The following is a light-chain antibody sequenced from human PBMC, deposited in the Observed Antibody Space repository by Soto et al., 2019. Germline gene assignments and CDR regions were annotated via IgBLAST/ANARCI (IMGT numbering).Light chain of an antibody. J-gene: IGKJ2*01. Sequence: EIVMTQSPATLSVSPGEGATLSCGASESVSSNLAWYQQKPGQAPSLLIYGASTRATGVPARFSGSGSGTEFTLTISRLQSEDFAVYYCHQYNNWPYTFGQGTRVEIK. CDR1: ESVSSN. V-gene: IGKV3-15*01. CDR3: HQYNNWPYT. CDR2: GAS.